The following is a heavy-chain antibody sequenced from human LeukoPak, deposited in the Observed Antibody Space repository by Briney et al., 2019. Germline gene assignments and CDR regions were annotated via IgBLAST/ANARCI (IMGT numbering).Heavy chain of an antibody. CDR3: ARERDSSSWYAFDI. Sequence: PGGSLRLSCAASGFTFSSYSLNWVRQAPGXGLEWVSHISSSSSNIYYGDSVKGRFTISRDNAKNSLYLQMNSLRDEDTAVYYCARERDSSSWYAFDIWGQGTMVTVSS. J-gene: IGHJ3*02. CDR2: ISSSSSNI. V-gene: IGHV3-48*02. CDR1: GFTFSSYS. D-gene: IGHD6-13*01.